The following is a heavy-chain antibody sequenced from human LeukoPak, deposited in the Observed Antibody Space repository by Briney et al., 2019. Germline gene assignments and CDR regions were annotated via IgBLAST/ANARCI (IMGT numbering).Heavy chain of an antibody. Sequence: PSETLSLTCTVSGGSISSSSYYWGWIRQPPGKGLEWIGSIYYSGSTYYNPSLESRVTISVDTSKNQFSLKLSSVTAADTAVYYCARGLSSWFDPWGQGTLVTVSS. CDR1: GGSISSSSYY. V-gene: IGHV4-39*01. CDR2: IYYSGST. CDR3: ARGLSSWFDP. D-gene: IGHD2-2*01. J-gene: IGHJ5*02.